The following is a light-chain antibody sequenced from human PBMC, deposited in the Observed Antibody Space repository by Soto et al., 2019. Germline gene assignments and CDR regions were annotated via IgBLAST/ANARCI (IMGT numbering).Light chain of an antibody. J-gene: IGKJ5*01. Sequence: LTQAPATLSLYPEKRATLSCRASKSVDFHLAWYQQKPGQAPRLLIYDASVRATGTPDRFSGSGSGTDFTLTISRLEPEDFALYFCQQYGGSPITFGLGTRLEIK. CDR2: DAS. CDR1: KSVDFH. CDR3: QQYGGSPIT. V-gene: IGKV3-20*01.